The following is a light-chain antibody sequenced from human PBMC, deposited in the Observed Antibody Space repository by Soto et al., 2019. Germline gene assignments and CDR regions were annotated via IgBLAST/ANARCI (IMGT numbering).Light chain of an antibody. CDR2: SND. CDR3: SAWDDSLNGYV. Sequence: QSVLTQPPSASGTPGQRVTFSCSGSSSNIGTNAVSWYQQLPGAAPKLLIKSNDQRHSGVPDRFSGSKSGASASLAIRGLQSEDEADYYCSAWDDSLNGYVFGTGTKLTVL. V-gene: IGLV1-44*01. CDR1: SSNIGTNA. J-gene: IGLJ1*01.